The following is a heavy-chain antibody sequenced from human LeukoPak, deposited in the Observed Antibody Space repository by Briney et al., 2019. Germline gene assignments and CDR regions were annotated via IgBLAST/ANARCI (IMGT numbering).Heavy chain of an antibody. J-gene: IGHJ4*02. Sequence: PGGSLRLSCAASGFTVSSNYMSWVRQAPGKGLEWVSVIYSGGSTYYADSVKGRFTISRDNSKNTLYLQMNSLRAEDTAVYYCARGGLWFGTNHHGGFDYWGQGTLVTVSS. CDR3: ARGGLWFGTNHHGGFDY. D-gene: IGHD3-10*01. CDR1: GFTVSSNY. V-gene: IGHV3-66*01. CDR2: IYSGGST.